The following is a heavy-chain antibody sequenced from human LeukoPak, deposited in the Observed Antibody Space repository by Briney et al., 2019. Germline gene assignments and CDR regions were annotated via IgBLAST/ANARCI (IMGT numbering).Heavy chain of an antibody. D-gene: IGHD6-19*01. CDR3: ARSPPDVSSGWHIAFDI. V-gene: IGHV1-18*01. Sequence: ASVKVSCKASGYTFTIYGISWVRQAPGQGLEWMGWISAYSGSTNYAQKFQGRVTMTTDTYTSTAYMELGSLRSDDTALYYCARSPPDVSSGWHIAFDIWGQGTTVTVSS. CDR1: GYTFTIYG. J-gene: IGHJ3*02. CDR2: ISAYSGST.